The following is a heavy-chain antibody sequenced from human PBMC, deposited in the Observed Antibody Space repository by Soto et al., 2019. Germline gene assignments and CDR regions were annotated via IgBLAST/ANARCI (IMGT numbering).Heavy chain of an antibody. CDR1: GGSISSSSYY. V-gene: IGHV4-39*01. CDR3: ARRSYYDSSVYYYYYYGMDV. J-gene: IGHJ6*02. Sequence: LSLTCTVSGGSISSSSYYWGWIRQPPGKGLEWIGSIYYSGSTYYNPSLKSRVTISVDTSKNQFSLKLSSVTAADTAVYYCARRSYYDSSVYYYYYYGMDVWGQGTTVTVSS. CDR2: IYYSGST. D-gene: IGHD3-22*01.